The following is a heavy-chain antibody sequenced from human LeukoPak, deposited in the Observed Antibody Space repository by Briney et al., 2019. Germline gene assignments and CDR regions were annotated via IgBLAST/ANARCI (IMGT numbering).Heavy chain of an antibody. V-gene: IGHV1-2*06. CDR1: GYTFTGYY. CDR3: ARDYCGGDYFPDY. J-gene: IGHJ4*02. D-gene: IGHD2-21*02. Sequence: VKVSCKASGYTFTGYYVHWVRQAPGQGLEWMGRINPNSGDTNYAQKFQGRVTMTRDTSISTAYMELSRLRSDDTAVYYCARDYCGGDYFPDYWGQGTLVTVSS. CDR2: INPNSGDT.